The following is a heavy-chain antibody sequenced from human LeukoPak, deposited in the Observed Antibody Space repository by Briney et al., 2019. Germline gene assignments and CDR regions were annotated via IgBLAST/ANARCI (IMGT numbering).Heavy chain of an antibody. J-gene: IGHJ4*02. Sequence: PGRSLRLSCAASGFTFSNYAMHWVRQAPGQGLEWVAIISNDGSDERSADSVKGRFTISRDNSKNTLYLQMNSLRADDTALYYCARPTPGEFSFLIDYWGQGTLVTVSS. V-gene: IGHV3-30*01. D-gene: IGHD3-16*02. CDR3: ARPTPGEFSFLIDY. CDR2: ISNDGSDE. CDR1: GFTFSNYA.